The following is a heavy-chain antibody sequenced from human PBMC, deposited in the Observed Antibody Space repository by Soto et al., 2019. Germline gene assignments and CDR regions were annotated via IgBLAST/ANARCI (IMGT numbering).Heavy chain of an antibody. Sequence: GGSLRLSCAASGFTFSSYSMNWVRQAPGKGLEWGSYISSSSSTIYYADSVKGRFTISRDNAKNSLYLQMNSLRAEYTAVYYCARDYDILTGSPVGGQGTLVTVSS. CDR1: GFTFSSYS. CDR3: ARDYDILTGSPV. J-gene: IGHJ4*02. CDR2: ISSSSSTI. D-gene: IGHD3-9*01. V-gene: IGHV3-48*04.